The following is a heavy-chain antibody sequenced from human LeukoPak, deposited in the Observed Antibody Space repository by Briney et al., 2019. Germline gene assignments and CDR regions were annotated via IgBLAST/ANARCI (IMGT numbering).Heavy chain of an antibody. D-gene: IGHD2-2*01. CDR3: AKSVRTVVVPAATPPLDY. Sequence: GGSLRLTCAASGFTFSSYAMSWVRQAPGKGLEWISAISDSGGSTYYADSVKGRFTISRDNSKNTLYLQMNSLRAEDTAVYYCAKSVRTVVVPAATPPLDYWGQETLVTVSS. V-gene: IGHV3-23*01. CDR1: GFTFSSYA. J-gene: IGHJ4*02. CDR2: ISDSGGST.